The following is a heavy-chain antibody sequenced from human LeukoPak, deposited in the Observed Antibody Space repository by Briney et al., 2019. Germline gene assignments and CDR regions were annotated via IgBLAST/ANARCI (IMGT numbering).Heavy chain of an antibody. Sequence: ASVKVSCTASGYTFTGYYMHWVRQAPGQGLEWMGWINPNSGGTNYAQKFQGRVTMTRDTSISTAYMELNSLRTEDTALYSCAKGNYYSFWSGYFDYWGQGTLVTVSS. J-gene: IGHJ4*02. CDR2: INPNSGGT. D-gene: IGHD3-3*01. V-gene: IGHV1-2*02. CDR3: AKGNYYSFWSGYFDY. CDR1: GYTFTGYY.